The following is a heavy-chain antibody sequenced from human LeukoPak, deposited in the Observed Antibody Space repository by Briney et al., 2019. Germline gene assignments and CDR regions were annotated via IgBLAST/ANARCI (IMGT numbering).Heavy chain of an antibody. Sequence: SVKVSCKASGGTFSSYAISWVRQAPGQGLEWMGRIIPILGIANYAQKFQGRVTITADKSTSTAYMELSSLRSEDTAVYYYARDGGARGVVVITKFDYWGQGTLVTVSS. V-gene: IGHV1-69*04. CDR1: GGTFSSYA. D-gene: IGHD3-22*01. J-gene: IGHJ4*02. CDR2: IIPILGIA. CDR3: ARDGGARGVVVITKFDY.